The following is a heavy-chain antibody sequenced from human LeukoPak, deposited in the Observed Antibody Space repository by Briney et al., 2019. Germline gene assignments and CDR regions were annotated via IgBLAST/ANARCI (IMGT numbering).Heavy chain of an antibody. CDR2: IYYSGST. J-gene: IGHJ3*02. Sequence: SETLSLTCTVSGGSISSYYWSWIRQPPGKGLEWIGYIYYSGSTNYNPSLKSRVTISVDTSKNQFSLKLSSVTAADTAVYYCARDCMLTGVGAFDIWGQGTMVTVSS. CDR3: ARDCMLTGVGAFDI. V-gene: IGHV4-59*01. D-gene: IGHD3-9*01. CDR1: GGSISSYY.